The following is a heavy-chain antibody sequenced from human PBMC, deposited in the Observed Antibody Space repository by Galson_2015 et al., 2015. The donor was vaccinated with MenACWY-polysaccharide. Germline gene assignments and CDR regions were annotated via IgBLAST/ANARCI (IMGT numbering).Heavy chain of an antibody. Sequence: SVKVSCKASGYNFSSYDINWVRQARGQGLEWMGWMNPNSGNTDYAQKFQGRVAMTRDTATSTAYMELRMLRYDDTAVYYCTRIIARKHTFVDSWGQGALVTV. J-gene: IGHJ4*02. CDR2: MNPNSGNT. CDR1: GYNFSSYD. D-gene: IGHD2-21*01. V-gene: IGHV1-8*01. CDR3: TRIIARKHTFVDS.